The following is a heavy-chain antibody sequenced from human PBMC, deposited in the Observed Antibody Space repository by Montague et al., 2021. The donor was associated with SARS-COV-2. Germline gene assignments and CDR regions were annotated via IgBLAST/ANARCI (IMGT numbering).Heavy chain of an antibody. D-gene: IGHD3-22*01. CDR1: GGSFSGYD. J-gene: IGHJ4*02. Sequence: SETLSLTCAVYGGSFSGYDWGWIRQSPGKGPEWIGEINHSGSTNYNPSLKSRVTISLDTSKNQFSLKLSSVTAADTAFYYCARGRVSLSMVVVAFTGASYYFEYWGQGTLVTVSS. CDR2: INHSGST. CDR3: ARGRVSLSMVVVAFTGASYYFEY. V-gene: IGHV4-34*01.